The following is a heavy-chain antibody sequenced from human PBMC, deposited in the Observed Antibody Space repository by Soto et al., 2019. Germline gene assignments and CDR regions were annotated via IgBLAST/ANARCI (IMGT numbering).Heavy chain of an antibody. D-gene: IGHD3-10*01. Sequence: QLQLHMSGSGLVKPSQTLSLTCTVSGASITYVAYSWSWIRQPPGKGLAWIGYINHLETTFYNPSFESRLTLSIDRTKNQFSLTLKSMSAADRAVYFCARGGGFDSFDYWGQGILVTVSS. J-gene: IGHJ4*02. CDR1: GASITYVAYS. CDR3: ARGGGFDSFDY. V-gene: IGHV4-30-2*01. CDR2: INHLETT.